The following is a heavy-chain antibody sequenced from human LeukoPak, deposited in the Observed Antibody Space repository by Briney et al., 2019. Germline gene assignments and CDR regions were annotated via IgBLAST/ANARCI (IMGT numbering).Heavy chain of an antibody. CDR3: ARALGAKNDY. J-gene: IGHJ4*02. D-gene: IGHD1-1*01. CDR2: IKGDESEK. V-gene: IGHV3-7*01. Sequence: GGSLRLSCAASGFSISRYWMSWVRQAPGRGLEWVANIKGDESEKYYLDSVKGRFTISRDNAKNSLYLQMNSLRAEDTAVYYCARALGAKNDYWGQGTLVTVSS. CDR1: GFSISRYW.